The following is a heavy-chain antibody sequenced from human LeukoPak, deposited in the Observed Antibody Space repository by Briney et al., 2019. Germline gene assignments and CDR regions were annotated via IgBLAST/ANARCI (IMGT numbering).Heavy chain of an antibody. CDR2: IYTSGST. CDR1: GGSISSYY. V-gene: IGHV4-4*07. J-gene: IGHJ3*02. Sequence: SETLSLTCTVSGGSISSYYWSWIRQPAGKGLEWIGRIYTSGSTNYNPSLKSRVTMSVDTAKNQFSLKLSTVTAADTAVYCCASDGYYDSSGPIDAFEIWGQGTMVTVSS. D-gene: IGHD3-22*01. CDR3: ASDGYYDSSGPIDAFEI.